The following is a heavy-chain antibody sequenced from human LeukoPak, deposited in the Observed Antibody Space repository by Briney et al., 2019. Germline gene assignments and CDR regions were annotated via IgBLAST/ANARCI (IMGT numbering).Heavy chain of an antibody. D-gene: IGHD6-6*01. CDR2: INSDGSST. V-gene: IGHV3-74*01. CDR3: AKDLLAARGAFDI. CDR1: GFTFGSYS. Sequence: GGSLRLSCAASGFTFGSYSMNWVRQAPGKGLVWVSRINSDGSSTSYADSVEGRFTISRDNAKNTLYLQMNSLRAEDTAVYYCAKDLLAARGAFDIWGQGTMVTVSS. J-gene: IGHJ3*02.